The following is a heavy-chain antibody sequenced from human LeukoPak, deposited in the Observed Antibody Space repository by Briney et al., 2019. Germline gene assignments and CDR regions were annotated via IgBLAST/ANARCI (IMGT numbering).Heavy chain of an antibody. CDR1: GFTFSDYY. J-gene: IGHJ4*02. CDR2: IYYTGSS. Sequence: KAGGSLRLSCAASGFTFSDYYMSWIRQPPGQALEWIGNIYYTGSSNYNPSLKSRVTISVDTSKSQFFLRLTSVTAADTAVYYCARLRYGGSVIFDSWGQGTLVTVSS. V-gene: IGHV4-59*08. D-gene: IGHD4/OR15-4a*01. CDR3: ARLRYGGSVIFDS.